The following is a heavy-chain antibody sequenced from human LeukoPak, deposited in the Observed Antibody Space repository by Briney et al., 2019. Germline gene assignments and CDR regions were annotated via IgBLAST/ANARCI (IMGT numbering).Heavy chain of an antibody. D-gene: IGHD1-26*01. Sequence: GGSLRLSCAASGFTFSSYAMSWVRQAPGKGLEWVSGISGSGGSTYYADSVKGRFTISRDNSKNTLYLQMNSLRAGDTAVYYCAKAMGATLFDYWGQGTLVTVSS. CDR1: GFTFSSYA. CDR2: ISGSGGST. J-gene: IGHJ4*02. V-gene: IGHV3-23*01. CDR3: AKAMGATLFDY.